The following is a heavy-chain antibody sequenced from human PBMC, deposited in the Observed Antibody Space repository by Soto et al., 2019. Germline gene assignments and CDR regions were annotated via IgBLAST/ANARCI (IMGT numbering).Heavy chain of an antibody. D-gene: IGHD2-2*02. Sequence: SVKVSCKASGGTFSSYAISWVRQAPGQGLEWMGGIIPIFGTANYAQKFQGRVTITADKSTSTAYMELSSLRSEDTAVYYCARGDVGYCSSTSCYRSYYYYGMDVWGQGTTVTVSS. CDR1: GGTFSSYA. V-gene: IGHV1-69*06. CDR3: ARGDVGYCSSTSCYRSYYYYGMDV. J-gene: IGHJ6*02. CDR2: IIPIFGTA.